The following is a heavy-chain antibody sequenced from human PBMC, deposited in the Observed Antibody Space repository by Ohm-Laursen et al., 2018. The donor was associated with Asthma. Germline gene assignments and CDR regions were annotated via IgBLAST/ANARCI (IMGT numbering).Heavy chain of an antibody. D-gene: IGHD2-15*01. Sequence: TQTLTLTGTFSGFSLSTSGVGVGWIRQPPGKALEWLALIYWDDDKRYSPSLKTRLTITKDTSKNQVVLSMTNMDPVDTATYYCAHHSCSGGSCYSVFDFWGQGTLVTVSS. CDR3: AHHSCSGGSCYSVFDF. J-gene: IGHJ4*02. V-gene: IGHV2-5*02. CDR1: GFSLSTSGVG. CDR2: IYWDDDK.